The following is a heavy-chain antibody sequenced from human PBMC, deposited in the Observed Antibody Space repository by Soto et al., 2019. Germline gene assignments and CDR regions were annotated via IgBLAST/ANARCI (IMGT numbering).Heavy chain of an antibody. Sequence: GASVKVSCKASGYTFTGYYMHWVRQAPGQGLEWMGIINPSGGSTSYAQKFQGRVTMTRDTSTSTVYMELSSLRFEDTAVYYCARSIGLMGVDTPFGYYGMDVWGQGTTVTVSS. CDR1: GYTFTGYY. CDR3: ARSIGLMGVDTPFGYYGMDV. CDR2: INPSGGST. J-gene: IGHJ6*02. D-gene: IGHD5-18*01. V-gene: IGHV1-46*03.